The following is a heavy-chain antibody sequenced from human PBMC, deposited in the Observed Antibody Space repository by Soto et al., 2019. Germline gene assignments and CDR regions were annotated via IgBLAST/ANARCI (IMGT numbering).Heavy chain of an antibody. CDR1: GFTFSNYA. CDR3: AKPSSLFDY. Sequence: EVQRLEAGGGLVQPGGSLRLSCAASGFTFSNYAMSWVRQAPGKGLEWVSSISKSGGGTYYADSVKGRFTISRDNSKNTLYLQMNSLKAEATAVYSGAKPSSLFDYWGQGTLVTVSS. V-gene: IGHV3-23*01. CDR2: ISKSGGGT. J-gene: IGHJ4*02. D-gene: IGHD6-13*01.